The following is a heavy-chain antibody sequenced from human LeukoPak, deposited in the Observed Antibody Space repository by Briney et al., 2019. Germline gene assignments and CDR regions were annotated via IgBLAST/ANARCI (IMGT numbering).Heavy chain of an antibody. J-gene: IGHJ4*02. CDR1: GYTFTGYY. Sequence: ASVKVSCKASGYTFTGYYMHWVRQAPGQGLKWMGWTNPNSGGTNYAQKFQGRVTMTRDTSISTAYMELSRLRSDDTAVYYCASPGYYYDSSGYRFDYWGQGTLVTVSS. CDR2: TNPNSGGT. CDR3: ASPGYYYDSSGYRFDY. V-gene: IGHV1-2*02. D-gene: IGHD3-22*01.